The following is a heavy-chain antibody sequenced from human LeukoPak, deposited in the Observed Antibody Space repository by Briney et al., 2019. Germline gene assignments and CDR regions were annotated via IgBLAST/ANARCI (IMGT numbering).Heavy chain of an antibody. V-gene: IGHV1-46*01. CDR3: ARFNYGGKVDHDY. D-gene: IGHD4-23*01. CDR2: INPSGGST. CDR1: GYTFTSYY. Sequence: ASVKVSCKASGYTFTSYYMRWVRQAPGQGLEWMGIINPSGGSTSYAQKFQGRVTMTRDMSTSTVYMELSSLRSEDTAVYYCARFNYGGKVDHDYWGQGTLVTVSS. J-gene: IGHJ4*02.